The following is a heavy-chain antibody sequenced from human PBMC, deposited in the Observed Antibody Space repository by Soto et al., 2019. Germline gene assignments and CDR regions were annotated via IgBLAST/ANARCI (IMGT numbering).Heavy chain of an antibody. D-gene: IGHD3-9*01. CDR3: ARDRGGYYDILPGPFDY. CDR1: GYTFTSYG. J-gene: IGHJ4*02. Sequence: ASVKVSCKASGYTFTSYGISWVRQAPGQGLEWMGWISAYNGNTNYAQKLQGRVTMTTDTSTSTAYMELRSLRSDDTAVYYCARDRGGYYDILPGPFDYWGQGTLVTVSS. V-gene: IGHV1-18*01. CDR2: ISAYNGNT.